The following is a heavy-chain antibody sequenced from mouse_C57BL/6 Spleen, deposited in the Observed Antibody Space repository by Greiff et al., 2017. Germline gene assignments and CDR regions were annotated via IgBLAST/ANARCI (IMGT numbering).Heavy chain of an antibody. D-gene: IGHD2-4*01. Sequence: QVQLQQPGTELVKPGASVKLSCKASGYTFTSYWMHWVKQRPGQGLEWIGNINPNNGGTIYNQKFKGKATLTVDKSSSTAYMALRSLTSEDTAVXYCARFYDYGGGMDYWGQGTSVTVSS. CDR1: GYTFTSYW. CDR2: INPNNGGT. CDR3: ARFYDYGGGMDY. J-gene: IGHJ4*01. V-gene: IGHV1-53*01.